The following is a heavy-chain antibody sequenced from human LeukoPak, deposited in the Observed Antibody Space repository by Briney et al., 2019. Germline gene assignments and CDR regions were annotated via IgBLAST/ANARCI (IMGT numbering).Heavy chain of an antibody. CDR1: GGSFSGYY. J-gene: IGHJ4*02. CDR2: INHSGST. Sequence: KPSETLSLTCAVYGGSFSGYYWSWIRQPPGKGLEWIGEINHSGSTNYNPSLKSRVTISVDTSKNQFSLKLSSVTAADTAVYYCARDQSYGVYDYWGQGTLVTVSS. D-gene: IGHD2-8*01. V-gene: IGHV4-34*01. CDR3: ARDQSYGVYDY.